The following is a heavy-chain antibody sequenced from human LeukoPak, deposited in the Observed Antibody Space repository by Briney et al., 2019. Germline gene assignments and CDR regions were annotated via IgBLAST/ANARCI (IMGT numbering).Heavy chain of an antibody. CDR2: IYTDGGT. Sequence: PGGSLRLSCAASGFTVSSNYMTWVRQAPGKGLEWVSVIYTDGGTYYADSVKGRFTISRDNSKNTLYLQMNSLRVEDTAVYYCAKGINSWYWDSWSQGTLVTVSS. V-gene: IGHV3-53*01. D-gene: IGHD6-13*01. CDR1: GFTVSSNY. CDR3: AKGINSWYWDS. J-gene: IGHJ4*02.